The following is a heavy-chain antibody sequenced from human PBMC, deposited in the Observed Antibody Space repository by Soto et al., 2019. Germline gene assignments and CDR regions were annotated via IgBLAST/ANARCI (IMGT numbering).Heavy chain of an antibody. CDR2: IIPILGIA. CDR1: GGTFSSYT. V-gene: IGHV1-69*02. D-gene: IGHD6-6*01. Sequence: ASVKVSCKASGGTFSSYTISWVRQAPGQGLEWMGRIIPILGIANYAQEFQGRVTITADKSTSAAYMELSSLRSEDTAVYYCASSSTHYYYYYMDVWGKGTTVTVSS. CDR3: ASSSTHYYYYYMDV. J-gene: IGHJ6*03.